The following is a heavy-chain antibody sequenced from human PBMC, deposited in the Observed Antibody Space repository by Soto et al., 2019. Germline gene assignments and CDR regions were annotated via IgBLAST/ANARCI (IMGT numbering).Heavy chain of an antibody. CDR2: INPNSGDT. V-gene: IGHV1-2*02. CDR1: GYIFTAYS. Sequence: ASVKVSCKASGYIFTAYSMHWVRQAPGQGLEWLGWINPNSGDTIYAQKFQDRVAMTCDTSVSTAYLELSSLSSDDTALYYCAREASAVVSLDYWGQGTLVTVSS. J-gene: IGHJ4*02. D-gene: IGHD2-15*01. CDR3: AREASAVVSLDY.